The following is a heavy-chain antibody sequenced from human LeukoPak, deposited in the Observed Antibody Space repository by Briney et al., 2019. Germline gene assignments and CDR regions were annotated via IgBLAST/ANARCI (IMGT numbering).Heavy chain of an antibody. D-gene: IGHD3-22*01. CDR3: ARDRSHDSSGYPDWYFDL. CDR2: IGTAGDT. Sequence: GGSLRLSCAASGFTFSSYDMHWVRQATGKGLEWVSAIGTAGDTYYPGSVKGRFTISRENAKNSLYLQMNSLRAGDTAVYYCARDRSHDSSGYPDWYFDLWGRGTLVTVSS. CDR1: GFTFSSYD. V-gene: IGHV3-13*01. J-gene: IGHJ2*01.